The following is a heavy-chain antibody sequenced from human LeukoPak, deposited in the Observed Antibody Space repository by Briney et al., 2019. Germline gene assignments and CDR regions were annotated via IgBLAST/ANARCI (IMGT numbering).Heavy chain of an antibody. J-gene: IGHJ5*02. CDR3: ARRRYGSGSYYSWFDP. V-gene: IGHV1-2*02. CDR2: INPNSGGT. CDR1: GYTFTSYY. Sequence: GASVKVSCKASGYTFTSYYMHWVRQAPGQGLEWMGWINPNSGGTNYAQKFQGRVTMTRDTSISTAYLQWSSLKASDTAMYYCARRRYGSGSYYSWFDPWGQGTLVTVSS. D-gene: IGHD3-10*01.